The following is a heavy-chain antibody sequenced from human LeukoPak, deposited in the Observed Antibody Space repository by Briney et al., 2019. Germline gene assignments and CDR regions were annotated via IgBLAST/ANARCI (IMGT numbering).Heavy chain of an antibody. V-gene: IGHV4-39*01. D-gene: IGHD6-19*01. CDR3: ARHVPSRVRNNGWYGEFDN. J-gene: IGHJ4*02. CDR1: GVSINRSNYY. Sequence: SETLSLTCTVSGVSINRSNYYWGWIRQPPGKGLKWIGSIYYGGSTSYNPSLKSRVTMSVDTSKSQFSLRLSSVTAADAATYYCARHVPSRVRNNGWYGEFDNWGQGTLVTVSS. CDR2: IYYGGST.